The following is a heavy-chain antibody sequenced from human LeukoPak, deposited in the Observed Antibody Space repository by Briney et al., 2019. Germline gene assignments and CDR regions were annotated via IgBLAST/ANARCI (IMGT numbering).Heavy chain of an antibody. CDR1: GFTFRTYW. Sequence: GGSLRLSCAASGFTFRTYWMSWVRQAPGKGLEWVANIHPDGIEKYHVDSVKGRVTIFRDNARNLLYLQMSSLRADDTAVYYCSRGDDFSGDSWGQGTLVTVSS. V-gene: IGHV3-7*04. J-gene: IGHJ5*01. D-gene: IGHD2-21*02. CDR2: IHPDGIEK. CDR3: SRGDDFSGDS.